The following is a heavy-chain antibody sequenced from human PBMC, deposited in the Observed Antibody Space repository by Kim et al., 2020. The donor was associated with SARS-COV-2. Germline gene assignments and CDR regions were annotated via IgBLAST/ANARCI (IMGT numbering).Heavy chain of an antibody. V-gene: IGHV4-39*01. Sequence: SETLSLTCTVSGGSISSSSYYWGWIRQPPGKGLEWIGSIYYSGSTYYNPSLKSRVTISVDTSKNQFSLKLSSVTAADTAVYYCAGGSDSYYDSSGYYNWFDPWGQGTLVTVSS. J-gene: IGHJ5*02. CDR3: AGGSDSYYDSSGYYNWFDP. D-gene: IGHD3-22*01. CDR2: IYYSGST. CDR1: GGSISSSSYY.